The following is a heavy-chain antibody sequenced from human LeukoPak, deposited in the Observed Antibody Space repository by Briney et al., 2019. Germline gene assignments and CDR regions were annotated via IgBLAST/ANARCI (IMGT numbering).Heavy chain of an antibody. CDR3: ARDRNVLRFLEGFDY. D-gene: IGHD3-3*01. CDR2: IHYSGST. J-gene: IGHJ4*02. V-gene: IGHV4-39*02. Sequence: SETLSLTCTVSGGSISTNSCYWGWIRQPPGKGLEWIGSIHYSGSTYYNPSLKSRVTISVDTSKNQFSLKLSSVTAADTAVYYCARDRNVLRFLEGFDYWGQGTLVTVSS. CDR1: GGSISTNSCY.